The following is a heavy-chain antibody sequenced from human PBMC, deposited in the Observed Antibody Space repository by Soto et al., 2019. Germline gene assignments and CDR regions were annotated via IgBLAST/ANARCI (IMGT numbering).Heavy chain of an antibody. D-gene: IGHD6-13*01. CDR2: IIPIFGTA. V-gene: IGHV1-69*01. J-gene: IGHJ5*02. Sequence: GQGLEWMGGIIPIFGTANYAQKFQGRVTITADESTSTAYMELSSLRSEDTAVYYCARRAGTGVTNWFDPWGQGTLVTVSS. CDR3: ARRAGTGVTNWFDP.